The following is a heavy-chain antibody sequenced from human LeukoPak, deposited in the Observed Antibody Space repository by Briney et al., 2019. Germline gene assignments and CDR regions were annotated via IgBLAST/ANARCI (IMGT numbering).Heavy chain of an antibody. CDR1: GFTFRHYA. J-gene: IGHJ6*03. D-gene: IGHD6-19*01. CDR3: AKCGSSGPHPMRYYYYYMDV. Sequence: GGSLRLSCVASGFTFRHYAMSWVRQAPGKGLEWVSSISGSDVSTYYADSVKGRFTISRDNSKNTLYLQMNSLGAEDTAVYYCAKCGSSGPHPMRYYYYYMDVWGKGTTVTISS. CDR2: ISGSDVST. V-gene: IGHV3-23*01.